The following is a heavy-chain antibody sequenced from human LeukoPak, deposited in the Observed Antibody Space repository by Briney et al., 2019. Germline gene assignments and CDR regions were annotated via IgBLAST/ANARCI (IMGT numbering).Heavy chain of an antibody. J-gene: IGHJ5*02. CDR1: GGSISSYH. V-gene: IGHV4-59*01. CDR2: IYYSGST. CDR3: ARGITVASP. D-gene: IGHD6-19*01. Sequence: PSETLSLTCTVSGGSISSYHWSWIRQPPGKGLEWIGYIYYSGSTNYNPSLKSRVTVSVDTSKNQFSLKLSSVTAADTAVYYCARGITVASPWGQGTLVTVSS.